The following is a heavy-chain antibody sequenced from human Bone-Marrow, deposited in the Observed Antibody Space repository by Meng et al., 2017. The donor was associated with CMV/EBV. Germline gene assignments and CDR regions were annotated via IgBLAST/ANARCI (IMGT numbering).Heavy chain of an antibody. Sequence: FTFSNAWRNWVGQVPGKGLEWVGRIKSKTDGGTRDNAAPVKGRFTISRDDSKNTLYLQMNSLKIEDTAVYYCTTLFYGSGFRPPFDPWGQGTLVTVSS. J-gene: IGHJ5*02. CDR1: FTFSNAW. V-gene: IGHV3-15*07. CDR3: TTLFYGSGFRPPFDP. D-gene: IGHD3-10*01. CDR2: IKSKTDGGTR.